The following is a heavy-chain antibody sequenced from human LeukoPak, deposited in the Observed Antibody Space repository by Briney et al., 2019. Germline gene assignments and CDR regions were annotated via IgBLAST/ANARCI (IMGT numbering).Heavy chain of an antibody. CDR3: AKPRYCSGGSCYSVFDY. J-gene: IGHJ4*02. V-gene: IGHV3-30*02. CDR1: GFTFSSYG. CDR2: IRYDGSNK. Sequence: GGSLRLSCAASGFTFSSYGMHWVRQAPGKGLEWVAFIRYDGSNKYYADSVKGRFTISRDNSKNTLYLQMNSLRAEDTAVYYCAKPRYCSGGSCYSVFDYWGQGTLVTVSS. D-gene: IGHD2-15*01.